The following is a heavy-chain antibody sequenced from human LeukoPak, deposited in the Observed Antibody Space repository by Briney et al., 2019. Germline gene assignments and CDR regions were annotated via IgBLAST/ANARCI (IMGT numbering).Heavy chain of an antibody. CDR1: GFTFSSYT. Sequence: GGSLRLSCAASGFTFSSYTMNWVRKAPGKGLEWISYISSSSSIMYYADSVKGRFSISRDNAKNSLYLQMNSLRDEDTAVYYCARAGGSYSGSGNLDAFDIWGQGTMVTVSS. D-gene: IGHD1-26*01. CDR2: ISSSSSIM. J-gene: IGHJ3*02. V-gene: IGHV3-48*02. CDR3: ARAGGSYSGSGNLDAFDI.